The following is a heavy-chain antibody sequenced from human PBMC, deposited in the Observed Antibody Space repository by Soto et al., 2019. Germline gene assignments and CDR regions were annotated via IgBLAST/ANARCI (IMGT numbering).Heavy chain of an antibody. D-gene: IGHD3-3*01. J-gene: IGHJ6*02. CDR1: GGTFSSYA. CDR2: IIPIFGTA. V-gene: IGHV1-69*12. CDR3: ARDLRRSTIFGVVIYGMDV. Sequence: QVQLVQSGAEVKKPGSSVKVSCKASGGTFSSYAISWVRQAPGQGLEWMGGIIPIFGTANYAQKFQGRVTMTADESTSTAYMELSSLRSEDTAVYYCARDLRRSTIFGVVIYGMDVWGQGTTVTVSS.